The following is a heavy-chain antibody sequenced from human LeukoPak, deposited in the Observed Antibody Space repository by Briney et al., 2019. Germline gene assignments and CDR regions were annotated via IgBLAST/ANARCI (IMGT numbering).Heavy chain of an antibody. J-gene: IGHJ4*02. Sequence: GGSLRLSCAASGFTFSSYWMSWVRQAPGKGLEWVANIKQDGSEKYYVDSVKGRFTISRDNAKNSLYLQMNSLRAEDTAVYYCARYIMITFGGVIVIPSLGFDYWGQGTLVTVSS. CDR3: ARYIMITFGGVIVIPSLGFDY. V-gene: IGHV3-7*01. D-gene: IGHD3-16*02. CDR2: IKQDGSEK. CDR1: GFTFSSYW.